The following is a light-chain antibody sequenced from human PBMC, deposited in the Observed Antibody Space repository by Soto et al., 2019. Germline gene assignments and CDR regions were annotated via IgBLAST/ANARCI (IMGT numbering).Light chain of an antibody. Sequence: EIVLTQSPGTLSLSPGERATLSCRASQSVSSRYLTWYQQKPGQAPRLLIYGASSRATGIPDRFSGSGSGTDFTLTISRLEPEDFAVYSCQQYGGSPPITFGQGTRLEIK. J-gene: IGKJ5*01. CDR1: QSVSSRY. CDR3: QQYGGSPPIT. V-gene: IGKV3-20*01. CDR2: GAS.